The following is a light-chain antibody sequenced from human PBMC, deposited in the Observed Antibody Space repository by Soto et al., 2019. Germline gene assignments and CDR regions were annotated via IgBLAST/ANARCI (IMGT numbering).Light chain of an antibody. CDR2: KAS. J-gene: IGKJ1*01. CDR1: QSISSW. CDR3: QQYNSYSPWT. Sequence: DIQMTQSPSPLSASVGDRVTITCRASQSISSWLAWYQQKQGKAPKLLIYKASSLESGVPSRFSGSGSGTEFTLTISSLQPDDFATYYCQQYNSYSPWTFGQGTKVEIK. V-gene: IGKV1-5*03.